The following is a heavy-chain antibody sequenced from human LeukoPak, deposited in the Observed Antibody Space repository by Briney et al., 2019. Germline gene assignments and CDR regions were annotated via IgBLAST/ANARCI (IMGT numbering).Heavy chain of an antibody. D-gene: IGHD4-23*01. CDR1: GYTFTDYY. Sequence: ASVKVSCKTPGYTFTDYYMHWVRQAPGQGLEWMGWISLNSGDSNYAQKFQGRVTMTRDSSISTAYMELSRLRSDDTAVYYCARAGGGRHCDYWGQGTLVTVSS. V-gene: IGHV1-2*02. J-gene: IGHJ4*02. CDR2: ISLNSGDS. CDR3: ARAGGGRHCDY.